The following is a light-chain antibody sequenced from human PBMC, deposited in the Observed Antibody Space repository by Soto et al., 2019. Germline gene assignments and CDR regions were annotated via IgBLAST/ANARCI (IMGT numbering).Light chain of an antibody. CDR3: QQYNKWPLT. Sequence: EIVMTQSPATLSVSPGERATLSCRASQSVSSNLAWYQQKPGQAPRLLISGVSTRATGIPVRFSGSGSGTEFTLTISSLQSEDFAVYYCQQYNKWPLTFGGGTEVEI. CDR1: QSVSSN. J-gene: IGKJ4*01. CDR2: GVS. V-gene: IGKV3-15*01.